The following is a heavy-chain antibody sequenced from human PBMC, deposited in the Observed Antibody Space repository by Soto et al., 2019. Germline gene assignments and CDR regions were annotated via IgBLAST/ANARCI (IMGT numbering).Heavy chain of an antibody. CDR2: ISGSGGST. D-gene: IGHD2-2*01. Sequence: GGSLRLSCAASGFTFSSYAMSWVRQAPGKGLEWVSAISGSGGSTYYADSVKGQFTISRDNSKNTLYLQMNSLRAEDTAVYYCAKVVIPAAMGNYFDYWGQGTLVTVSS. J-gene: IGHJ4*02. V-gene: IGHV3-23*01. CDR1: GFTFSSYA. CDR3: AKVVIPAAMGNYFDY.